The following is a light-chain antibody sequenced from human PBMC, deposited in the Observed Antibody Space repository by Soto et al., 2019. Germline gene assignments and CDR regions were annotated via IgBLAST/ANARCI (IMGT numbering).Light chain of an antibody. J-gene: IGKJ1*01. CDR3: QQHCSTPRA. V-gene: IGKV4-1*01. CDR2: WAS. Sequence: DIVMTQSPDSLAVSLGERATVNCKSSQSLICSSNDKSYLAWYQHKPGQPPKLLIYWASTRESGVPDRFSGSGSGTDFTLTIASLQAEDVAVYYCQQHCSTPRAFGQGTKVEIK. CDR1: QSLICSSNDKSY.